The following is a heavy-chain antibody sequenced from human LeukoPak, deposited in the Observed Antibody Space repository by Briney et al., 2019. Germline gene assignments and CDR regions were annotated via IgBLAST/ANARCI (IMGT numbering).Heavy chain of an antibody. V-gene: IGHV4-38-2*02. D-gene: IGHD3-3*01. Sequence: SETLSLTCTVSGYSISSGYYWGWIRQPPGKGLEWIGSIHHSGSTYYNPSLKSRVTISVDTSKNQFSLKLSSVTAADTAVYYCARSLAYYDFWSGSNWFDPWGQGTLVTVSS. J-gene: IGHJ5*02. CDR3: ARSLAYYDFWSGSNWFDP. CDR1: GYSISSGYY. CDR2: IHHSGST.